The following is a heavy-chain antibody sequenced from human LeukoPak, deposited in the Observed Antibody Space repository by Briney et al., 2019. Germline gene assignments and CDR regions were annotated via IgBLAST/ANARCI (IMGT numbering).Heavy chain of an antibody. CDR3: ARMVYYYDSSGYYPDY. D-gene: IGHD3-22*01. V-gene: IGHV1-18*01. J-gene: IGHJ4*02. CDR1: GYTFTSYG. CDR2: IGAYNGNT. Sequence: VASAKVSCKASGYTFTSYGISWVRQAPGQGLEWMGWIGAYNGNTNYAQKLQGRVTMTTDTSTSTAYMELRSLRSDDTAVYYCARMVYYYDSSGYYPDYWGQGTLVTVSS.